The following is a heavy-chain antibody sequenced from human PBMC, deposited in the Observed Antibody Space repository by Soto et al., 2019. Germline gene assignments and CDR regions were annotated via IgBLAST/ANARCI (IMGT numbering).Heavy chain of an antibody. CDR3: ARLGSGWRPYYYYGMDV. CDR2: IDPSDSYT. V-gene: IGHV5-10-1*01. CDR1: GYSFTSYW. Sequence: PGESLKISCKGSGYSFTSYWISWVRQMPGKGLEWMGRIDPSDSYTNYSPSFQGHVTISADKSISTAYLQWSSLKASDTAMYYCARLGSGWRPYYYYGMDVWGQGTTVTVSS. J-gene: IGHJ6*02. D-gene: IGHD6-19*01.